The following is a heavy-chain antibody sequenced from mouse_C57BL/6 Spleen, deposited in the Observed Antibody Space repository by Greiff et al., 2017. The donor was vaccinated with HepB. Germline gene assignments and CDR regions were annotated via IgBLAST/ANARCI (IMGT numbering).Heavy chain of an antibody. CDR1: GFTFSDYG. CDR2: ISSGSSTI. Sequence: EVKLVESGGGLVKPGGSLKLSCAASGFTFSDYGMHWVRQAPEKGLEWVAYISSGSSTIYYADTVKGRFTISRDNAKNTLFLQMTSLRSEDTAMYYCARYYYGSSYGWFAYWGQGTLVTVSA. CDR3: ARYYYGSSYGWFAY. D-gene: IGHD1-1*01. V-gene: IGHV5-17*01. J-gene: IGHJ3*01.